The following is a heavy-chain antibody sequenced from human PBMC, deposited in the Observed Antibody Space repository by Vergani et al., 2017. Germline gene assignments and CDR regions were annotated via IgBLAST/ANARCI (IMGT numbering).Heavy chain of an antibody. CDR3: ARAVWVRDYYYYYMDV. D-gene: IGHD2-21*01. Sequence: QVQLVQSGAEMKKPGASVNVSCKTSGYSFNSYGINWVRQAPGQGLEWLGWISGYDGKTKYVEKLQGRITVTIDTSTNSAYMELRGLRSDDTAVYYCARAVWVRDYYYYYMDVWGKGTTVTVSS. CDR2: ISGYDGKT. V-gene: IGHV1-18*01. CDR1: GYSFNSYG. J-gene: IGHJ6*03.